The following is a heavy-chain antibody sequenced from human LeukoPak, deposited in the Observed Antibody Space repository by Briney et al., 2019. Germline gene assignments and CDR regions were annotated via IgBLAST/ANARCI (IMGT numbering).Heavy chain of an antibody. CDR2: FSAYNVNT. CDR1: GYTFTSYG. V-gene: IGHV1-18*01. CDR3: VRRAAAGAIDY. Sequence: ASVKVSCKASGYTFTSYGISWVRQAPGQGLEWMGWFSAYNVNTNYAQKLEGRVTMTTDTSTSTPYMKLRSLRSDDTAVYYCVRRAAAGAIDYWGQGTLVTVFS. D-gene: IGHD6-13*01. J-gene: IGHJ4*02.